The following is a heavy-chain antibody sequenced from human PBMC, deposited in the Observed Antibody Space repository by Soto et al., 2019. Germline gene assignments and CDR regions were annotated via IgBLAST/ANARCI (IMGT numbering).Heavy chain of an antibody. J-gene: IGHJ5*02. Sequence: KVFCRASGYSFTSYAMHWVGQAPGQRLEWMGWINAGNGNIKYSQKFQGRITITRDTSASTAYMELSSLRSEDAAVYYCARDSGSPWGPGTLVTVSS. CDR3: ARDSGSP. V-gene: IGHV1-3*01. CDR2: INAGNGNI. CDR1: GYSFTSYA. D-gene: IGHD3-10*01.